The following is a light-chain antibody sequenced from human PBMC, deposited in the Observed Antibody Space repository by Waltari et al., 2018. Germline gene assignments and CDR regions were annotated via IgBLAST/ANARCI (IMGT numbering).Light chain of an antibody. CDR3: QQYEDWQLT. V-gene: IGKV3-15*01. J-gene: IGKJ4*01. CDR2: AAF. Sequence: EMLMTQSPATLSVSPGERATLSCRPSQSVINNLAWYQQKPGQAPRLLIYAAFTRATGIPARFSGSRSGTEFTLTISSLQPEDFAVYYCQQYEDWQLTFGGGTRVDIK. CDR1: QSVINN.